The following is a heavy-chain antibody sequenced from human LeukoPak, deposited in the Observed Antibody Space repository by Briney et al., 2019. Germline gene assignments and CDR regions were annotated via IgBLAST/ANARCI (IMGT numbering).Heavy chain of an antibody. Sequence: GGSLRLSCAASGFTFRSYGMHWVRQAPGKGLEWVAVISYDGSNKYYADSVKGRFTISRDNSKNTLYLQMNSLRAEDTAVYYCATPEGYSYGYEDYWGQGTLVTVSS. V-gene: IGHV3-30*03. CDR1: GFTFRSYG. CDR2: ISYDGSNK. CDR3: ATPEGYSYGYEDY. D-gene: IGHD5-18*01. J-gene: IGHJ4*02.